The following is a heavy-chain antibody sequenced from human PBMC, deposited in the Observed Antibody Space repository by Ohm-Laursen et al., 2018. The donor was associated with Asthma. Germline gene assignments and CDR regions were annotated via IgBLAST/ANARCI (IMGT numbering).Heavy chain of an antibody. CDR1: GGSVSSGSYY. D-gene: IGHD4-17*01. CDR3: AKGPDDYGDYLDWYFDV. V-gene: IGHV4-39*01. J-gene: IGHJ2*01. CDR2: INRSGST. Sequence: SDTLSLTCTVSGGSVSSGSYYWSWIRQPPGKGLEWIGEINRSGSTNYNPSLKSRVTISVDTSKNQFSLKLSSVTAADTAVYYCAKGPDDYGDYLDWYFDVWGRGTLVTVSS.